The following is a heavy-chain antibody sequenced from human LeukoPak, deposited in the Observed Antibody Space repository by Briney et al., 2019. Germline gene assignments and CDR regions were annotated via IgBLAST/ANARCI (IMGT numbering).Heavy chain of an antibody. V-gene: IGHV4-34*01. CDR2: INHSGST. J-gene: IGHJ4*02. CDR1: GGSFSGYY. CDR3: ARHQDYGSGKYYLDY. D-gene: IGHD3-10*01. Sequence: PSETLSLTCAVYGGSFSGYYWSWIRQPPGKGLEWIGEINHSGSTNYNPSLKSRVTISVDTSKNQFSLKLSSVTAADTAVYYCARHQDYGSGKYYLDYWGQGTLVTVSS.